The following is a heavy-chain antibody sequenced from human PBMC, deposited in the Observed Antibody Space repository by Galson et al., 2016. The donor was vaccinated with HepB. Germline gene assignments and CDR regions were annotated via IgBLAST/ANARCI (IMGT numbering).Heavy chain of an antibody. J-gene: IGHJ4*02. V-gene: IGHV3-30*03. D-gene: IGHD3-16*02. CDR1: GFSFSSLG. CDR2: ISYDGNSQ. CDR3: ARDRRYDYVWGSYPYFDY. Sequence: SLRLSCAASGFSFSSLGMNWVRQAPDKGLEWLAFISYDGNSQLYVDSVKGRFTISRDNSKKTLFLQMNNLIPEDTAVYYCARDRRYDYVWGSYPYFDYWGQGTLVTVSS.